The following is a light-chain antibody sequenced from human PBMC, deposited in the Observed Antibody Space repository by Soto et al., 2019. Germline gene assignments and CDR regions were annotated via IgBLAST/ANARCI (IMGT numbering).Light chain of an antibody. Sequence: DIQMTQSPSSLSASVGDRVTITCRASQSISSYLNWYQQKPGKAPKLLIYAASSLQSGVPSMFSGSGSGTDFTLTISSLQPEDFATYYCQQSYSTPPTFGGGTKVDIK. CDR3: QQSYSTPPT. CDR1: QSISSY. J-gene: IGKJ4*01. V-gene: IGKV1-39*01. CDR2: AAS.